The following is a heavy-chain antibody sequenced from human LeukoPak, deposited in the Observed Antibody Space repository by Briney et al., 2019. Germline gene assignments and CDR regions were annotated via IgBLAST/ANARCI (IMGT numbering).Heavy chain of an antibody. V-gene: IGHV3-23*01. CDR3: AREGAPSGRLQLDYYGMDV. CDR2: ISAGGGAT. Sequence: GGSLRLSCAASGFIFNNYAMSWVRQAPGKGLECVSCISAGGGATYYADSVKGRFTISRDNSKNTLYLQMNSLRAEDTAVYYCAREGAPSGRLQLDYYGMDVWGQGTTVTVSS. J-gene: IGHJ6*02. CDR1: GFIFNNYA. D-gene: IGHD5-24*01.